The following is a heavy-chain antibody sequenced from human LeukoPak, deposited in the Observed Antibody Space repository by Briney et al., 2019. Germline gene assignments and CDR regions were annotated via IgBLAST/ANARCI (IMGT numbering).Heavy chain of an antibody. V-gene: IGHV4-59*01. CDR2: IYYSGST. D-gene: IGHD2-21*01. CDR1: GGSISSYQ. Sequence: SETLSLTCTVSGGSISSYQWSWIRQPPGKGLEWIGNIYYSGSTNYNPSLKSRVTISVDTSKNQFSLKLSSVTAADTAVYYCARHSTVVGMGWFDPWGQGILVTVSS. CDR3: ARHSTVVGMGWFDP. J-gene: IGHJ5*02.